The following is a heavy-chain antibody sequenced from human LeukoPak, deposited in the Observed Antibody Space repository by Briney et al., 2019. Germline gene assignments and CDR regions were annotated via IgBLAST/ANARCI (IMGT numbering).Heavy chain of an antibody. V-gene: IGHV3-23*01. CDR1: GFTFSSYA. D-gene: IGHD4-23*01. CDR3: AKGVGAGNSVYFDY. CDR2: IGGSGGDT. J-gene: IGHJ4*02. Sequence: GGSLRLSCAASGFTFSSYAMSWVRQAPGKGLEWVAVIGGSGGDTFYADPVKGRFTISRDNSKNTLYLQMNNLRAEDTAVYYCAKGVGAGNSVYFDYWGQGTLVTVSS.